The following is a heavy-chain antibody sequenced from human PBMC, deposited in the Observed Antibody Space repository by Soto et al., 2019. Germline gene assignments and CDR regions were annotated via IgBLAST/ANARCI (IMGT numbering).Heavy chain of an antibody. CDR2: IYYSGST. CDR1: YGYIRSSSYY. Sequence: TSETQALPYTVFYGYIRSSSYYWSWLRQPPGKGLEWIGSIYYSGSTYYNPSLKSRVTISVDTSKNQFSLKLSSVTAADTAVYYCAAVGWELRWGPWGQGTLVTVS. D-gene: IGHD1-26*01. CDR3: AAVGWELRWGP. V-gene: IGHV4-39*01. J-gene: IGHJ5*02.